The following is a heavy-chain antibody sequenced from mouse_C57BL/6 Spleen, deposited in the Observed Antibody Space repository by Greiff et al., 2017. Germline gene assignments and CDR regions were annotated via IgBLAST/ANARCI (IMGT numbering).Heavy chain of an antibody. V-gene: IGHV5-17*01. CDR1: GFTFSDYG. CDR2: ISSGSSTI. CDR3: ARVEYYGSRDYAMDY. J-gene: IGHJ4*01. D-gene: IGHD1-1*01. Sequence: EVKLMESGGGLVKPGGSLKLSCAASGFTFSDYGMHWVRQAPEKGLEWVAYISSGSSTIYYADTVKGRFTISRDNAKNTLFLQRTSLRSEDTAMYYCARVEYYGSRDYAMDYWGQGTSVTVSS.